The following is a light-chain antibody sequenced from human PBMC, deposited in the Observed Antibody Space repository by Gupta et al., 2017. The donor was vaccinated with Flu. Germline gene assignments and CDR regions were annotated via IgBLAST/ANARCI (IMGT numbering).Light chain of an antibody. Sequence: SSALRQAPPVSVSPGQTASITCSGNNLEDKYVCWYQQKPGQSPVLIIYQNNLRTSGIPGRFSGSNSGDTATLTISGTQTIDDADYYCQAGDTNSVVFGGGTKLTVL. J-gene: IGLJ2*01. CDR2: QNN. V-gene: IGLV3-1*01. CDR1: NLEDKY. CDR3: QAGDTNSVV.